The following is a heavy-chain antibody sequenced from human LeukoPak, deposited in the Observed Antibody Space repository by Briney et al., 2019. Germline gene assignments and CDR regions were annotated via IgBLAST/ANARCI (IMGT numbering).Heavy chain of an antibody. D-gene: IGHD5-12*01. J-gene: IGHJ4*02. V-gene: IGHV3-23*01. CDR3: AKDRPPHLVAPRDY. CDR2: ISGSGGST. Sequence: GGSLRLSCAASGFTFSSYGMSWVRQAPGKGLEWVSAISGSGGSTYYADSVKGRFTISRDNSKNTLYLQMNSLRAEDTAVYYCAKDRPPHLVAPRDYWGQGTLVTVSS. CDR1: GFTFSSYG.